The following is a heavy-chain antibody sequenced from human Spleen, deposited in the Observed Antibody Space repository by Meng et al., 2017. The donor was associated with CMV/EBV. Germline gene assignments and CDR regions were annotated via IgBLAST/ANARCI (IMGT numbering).Heavy chain of an antibody. D-gene: IGHD1-1*01. J-gene: IGHJ4*02. CDR1: GYSVATNSAA. CDR2: TYYRSKWFN. V-gene: IGHV6-1*01. CDR3: ARERSSTFDF. Sequence: AISGYSVATNSAAWNWIRQSPSGGLEWLARTYYRSKWFNEYAVSVKSRLTVNPDTSKNQLSLQLNSVTPEDTAVYYCARERSSTFDFWGQGTLVTSPQ.